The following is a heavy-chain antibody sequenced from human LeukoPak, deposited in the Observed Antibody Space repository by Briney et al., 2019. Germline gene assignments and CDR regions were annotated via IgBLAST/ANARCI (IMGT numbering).Heavy chain of an antibody. J-gene: IGHJ2*01. D-gene: IGHD5-18*01. CDR1: GFTSSSYG. V-gene: IGHV3-30*19. CDR3: AKEYSYGYWYFDI. Sequence: GGSLRLSCAASGFTSSSYGMHWVRQAPGKGLEWVAVISYDGTIKFYSDSVRGRFTITRDNPKNTLDLQMNSLRAEDTAVYYCAKEYSYGYWYFDIWGRGTLVTVSS. CDR2: ISYDGTIK.